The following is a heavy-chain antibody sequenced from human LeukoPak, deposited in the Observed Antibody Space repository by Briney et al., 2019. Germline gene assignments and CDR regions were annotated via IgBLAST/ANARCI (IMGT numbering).Heavy chain of an antibody. Sequence: GGSLRLSCAASGFTFDDYAIHWVRQAPGKGLEWVSLISWDGGSTYYAGCVKGRFTISRDNSKNSLYLQMNSLRAEDTAVYYCARQDGYTKSGFDYWGQGTLVTVSS. CDR2: ISWDGGST. CDR1: GFTFDDYA. D-gene: IGHD5-24*01. V-gene: IGHV3-43D*04. CDR3: ARQDGYTKSGFDY. J-gene: IGHJ4*02.